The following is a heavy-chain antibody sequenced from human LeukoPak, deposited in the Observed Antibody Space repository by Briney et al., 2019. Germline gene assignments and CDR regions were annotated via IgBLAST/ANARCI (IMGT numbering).Heavy chain of an antibody. CDR1: GGSISSGSYY. Sequence: SETLSLTCTVSGGSISSGSYYWVWIRQPPGKGLEWIGTIYYSGTTYYNPSPKSRVTISVDTSKDQFPLRLSSVTAADTAVYYCARKVDAAAAYNWFDPWGQGTLVTVSS. V-gene: IGHV4-39*06. CDR3: ARKVDAAAAYNWFDP. D-gene: IGHD2-2*01. CDR2: IYYSGTT. J-gene: IGHJ5*02.